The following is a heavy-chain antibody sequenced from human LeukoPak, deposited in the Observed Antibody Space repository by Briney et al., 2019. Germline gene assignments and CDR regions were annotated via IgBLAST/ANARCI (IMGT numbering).Heavy chain of an antibody. CDR2: IKEDGSDK. D-gene: IGHD1-26*01. V-gene: IGHV3-7*03. CDR1: GFTFSNYW. CDR3: AKDMDSGSYYFDY. J-gene: IGHJ4*02. Sequence: GGSLSLSCAASGFTFSNYWMSWVRQAPGKGLERVANIKEDGSDKYYLDSVKGRFTISRDNSKNTLYLQMNSLRAEDTAVYYCAKDMDSGSYYFDYWGQGTLVTVSS.